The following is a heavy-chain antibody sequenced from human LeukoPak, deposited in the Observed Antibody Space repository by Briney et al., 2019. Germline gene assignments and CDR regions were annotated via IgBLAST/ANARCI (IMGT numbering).Heavy chain of an antibody. CDR3: ATTLQGYSGYGPQGY. J-gene: IGHJ4*02. CDR1: GYTFTSYY. CDR2: INPSGGST. Sequence: GASVKVSCKASGYTFTSYYMHWVRQAPGQGLEWMGIINPSGGSTSYAQKFQGRVTITADESTSTAYMELSSLRSEDTAVYYCATTLQGYSGYGPQGYWGQGTLVTVSS. V-gene: IGHV1-46*01. D-gene: IGHD5-12*01.